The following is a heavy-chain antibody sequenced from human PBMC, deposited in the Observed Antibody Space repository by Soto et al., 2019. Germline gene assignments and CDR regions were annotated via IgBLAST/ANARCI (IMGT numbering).Heavy chain of an antibody. CDR2: ISGSGGST. V-gene: IGHV3-23*01. J-gene: IGHJ4*02. CDR3: AGNTAPSSLLLD. CDR1: GFTFSSYA. Sequence: EVQLLESGGGLVQPGGSLRLSCAASGFTFSSYAMSWVRQAPGKGLEWVSAISGSGGSTYYADSVKGRFTISRDNSKNTLYLQMNSLRAEDTAVYYCAGNTAPSSLLLDWGQGTLVTVSS. D-gene: IGHD5-18*01.